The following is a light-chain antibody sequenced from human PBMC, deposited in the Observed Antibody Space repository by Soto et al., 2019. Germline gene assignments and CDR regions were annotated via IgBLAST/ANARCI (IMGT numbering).Light chain of an antibody. J-gene: IGLJ1*01. V-gene: IGLV2-23*01. Sequence: SVLAQPASVSGSPGQSITISCTGTSSDVGSYNLVSWYQQHPGKAPKLMIYEGSKRPSGVSNRFSGSKSGNTASLTISGLQAEDDADYYCFSYAGSSIYVFGTGTKVTVL. CDR1: SSDVGSYNL. CDR3: FSYAGSSIYV. CDR2: EGS.